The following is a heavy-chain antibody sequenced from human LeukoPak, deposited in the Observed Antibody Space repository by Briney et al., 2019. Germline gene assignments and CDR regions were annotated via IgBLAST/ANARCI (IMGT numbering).Heavy chain of an antibody. J-gene: IGHJ5*02. D-gene: IGHD6-6*01. CDR2: INPNSGGT. CDR3: ARGSIAARNWFDP. V-gene: IGHV1-2*02. CDR1: GYTFTGYY. Sequence: ASVKVSCKASGYTFTGYYMHWVRQAPGQGLEWMGWINPNSGGTNYAQKFQGRVTMTRDTSISTAYMELSRLRSDDTAVYYCARGSIAARNWFDPWGQGTLVAVSS.